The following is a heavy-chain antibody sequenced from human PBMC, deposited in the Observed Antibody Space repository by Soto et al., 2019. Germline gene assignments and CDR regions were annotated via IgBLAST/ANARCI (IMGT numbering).Heavy chain of an antibody. J-gene: IGHJ5*02. D-gene: IGHD2-15*01. CDR1: GFTFSNAW. V-gene: IGHV3-15*01. Sequence: GGSLRLSCAASGFTFSNAWMSWVRQAPGKGLEWVGRIKSKTDGGTTDYAAPVKGRFTISRDGSKNTLYLQMNSLKTEDTAVYYCTTDWVVTEDWFDPWGQGTLVTVSS. CDR3: TTDWVVTEDWFDP. CDR2: IKSKTDGGTT.